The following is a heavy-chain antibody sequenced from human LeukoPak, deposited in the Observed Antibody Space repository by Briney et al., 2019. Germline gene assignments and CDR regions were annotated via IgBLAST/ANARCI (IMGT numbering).Heavy chain of an antibody. CDR1: GGYLNSGDYY. J-gene: IGHJ4*02. CDR3: ARGPPTAVIPSGLFDY. D-gene: IGHD4-23*01. CDR2: IYYIGST. V-gene: IGHV4-31*03. Sequence: SETLSLTCTVSGGYLNSGDYYWSWIRQHPGKALEWIGYIYYIGSTYYNPSLKSRVTMSVDTSKTQFSLNLNSVTAADTAVYYCARGPPTAVIPSGLFDYGGQGTLVTVSS.